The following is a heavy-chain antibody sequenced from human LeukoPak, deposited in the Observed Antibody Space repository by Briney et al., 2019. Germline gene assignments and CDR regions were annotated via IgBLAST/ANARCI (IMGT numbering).Heavy chain of an antibody. V-gene: IGHV4-39*07. CDR2: IYYSGST. Sequence: SETLSLTCTVSGASISSDSYYWGWIRQPPGKGLEWIGNIYYSGSTYHNPSLESRVTMSLDTSKNQFSLKLSSVTAADTAVYYCARDENGYVWGSFRAWGQGTLVTVSS. CDR3: ARDENGYVWGSFRA. J-gene: IGHJ5*02. D-gene: IGHD3-16*02. CDR1: GASISSDSYY.